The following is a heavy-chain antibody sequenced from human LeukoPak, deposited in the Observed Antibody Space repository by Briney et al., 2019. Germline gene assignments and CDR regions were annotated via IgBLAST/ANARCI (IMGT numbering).Heavy chain of an antibody. J-gene: IGHJ4*02. CDR3: AKDVGWIQSWSFDY. D-gene: IGHD5-18*01. CDR1: GFTFSSYA. V-gene: IGHV3-23*01. CDR2: TCGSGDTT. Sequence: GGSLRLSCAASGFTFSSYAMSWVRQAPGKGLESVSCTCGSGDTTYYADSVKGRFTISRDNSKNTLYLQMNSLRAEDTALYCCAKDVGWIQSWSFDYWGQGTLVTVSS.